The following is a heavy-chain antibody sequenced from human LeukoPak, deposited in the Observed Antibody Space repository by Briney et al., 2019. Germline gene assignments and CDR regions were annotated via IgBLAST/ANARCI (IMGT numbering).Heavy chain of an antibody. D-gene: IGHD3-22*01. CDR3: ARQHGRSAVIITRELDY. J-gene: IGHJ4*02. V-gene: IGHV5-10-1*01. CDR1: GYSFTSSW. Sequence: GESLRISCTGSGYSFTSSWITWVRQMPGKGLEWMGRIDPSDSYTDYSPSFQGHVTISADKSISTAFLQWSSLKASDTAMYYCARQHGRSAVIITRELDYWGQGTLVTVSS. CDR2: IDPSDSYT.